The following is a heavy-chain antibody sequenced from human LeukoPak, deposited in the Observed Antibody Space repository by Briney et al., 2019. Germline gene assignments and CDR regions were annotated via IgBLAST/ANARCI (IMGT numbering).Heavy chain of an antibody. Sequence: PGGSLRLSCTASEFTFSDYWMHWVRQAPGKGLVWVSRIDSDGNTPNYADSVKGRFTISRDNAKNTLFLQMNSLRADDTAVYYCVRGRWERLPGDCWGQGTLVTVSS. CDR1: EFTFSDYW. CDR2: IDSDGNTP. D-gene: IGHD1-1*01. CDR3: VRGRWERLPGDC. J-gene: IGHJ1*01. V-gene: IGHV3-74*01.